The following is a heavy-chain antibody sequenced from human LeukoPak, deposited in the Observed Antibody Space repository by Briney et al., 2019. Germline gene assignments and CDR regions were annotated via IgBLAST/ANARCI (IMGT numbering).Heavy chain of an antibody. CDR3: ARESAATTPFDY. J-gene: IGHJ4*02. Sequence: GGSLRLSCAASGFTFDDYAMHWVRQAPEKGLEWVSGISWNSGDIGYADSVKGRFTISRDNAKNSLYLQMNSLRSDDTAVYYCARESAATTPFDYWGQGTLVTVSS. D-gene: IGHD5-12*01. V-gene: IGHV3-9*01. CDR2: ISWNSGDI. CDR1: GFTFDDYA.